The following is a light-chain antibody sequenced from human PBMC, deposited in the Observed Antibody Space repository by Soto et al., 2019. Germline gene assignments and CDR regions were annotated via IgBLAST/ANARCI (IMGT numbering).Light chain of an antibody. Sequence: IVLTQSPATLSFSPGERARLCCRASQIVSNYLTLYQPTPGQAPRLLIYDASNRATAIPARFSGSGSGTDFTLTISSLEPEHFAVYYCQQRSNWPPITFGQGTRLEN. J-gene: IGKJ5*01. CDR1: QIVSNY. CDR2: DAS. V-gene: IGKV3-11*01. CDR3: QQRSNWPPIT.